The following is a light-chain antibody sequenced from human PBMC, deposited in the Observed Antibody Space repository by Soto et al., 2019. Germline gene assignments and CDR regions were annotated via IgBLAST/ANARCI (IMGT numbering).Light chain of an antibody. V-gene: IGKV1-39*01. J-gene: IGKJ4*01. Sequence: DIQITQSPSSLSASVGDRVTITCRASQSISSYLNWYQQKPGKAPKLLIYAASNLQSGVPSRFSGSGSGTDFTLTISSLQPEDFATYYCQQSYSTPLTFGAGTKVEIK. CDR2: AAS. CDR3: QQSYSTPLT. CDR1: QSISSY.